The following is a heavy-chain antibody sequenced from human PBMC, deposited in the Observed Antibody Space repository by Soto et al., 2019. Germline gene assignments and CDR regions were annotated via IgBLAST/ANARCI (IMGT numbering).Heavy chain of an antibody. CDR1: GFTVSSNY. D-gene: IGHD6-6*01. J-gene: IGHJ4*02. CDR2: IYSGGDT. CDR3: ARAVSSDRYFDY. Sequence: GGSLRLSCAASGFTVSSNYMGWVRQAPGKGLEWVSLIYSGGDTHYADSVKGRFTISRDNSKNMLHLQMNSLRVEDTAIYYCARAVSSDRYFDYWGQGTLVTVSS. V-gene: IGHV3-53*01.